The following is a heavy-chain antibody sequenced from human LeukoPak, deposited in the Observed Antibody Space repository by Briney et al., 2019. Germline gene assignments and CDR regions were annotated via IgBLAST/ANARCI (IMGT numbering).Heavy chain of an antibody. CDR3: ARVVVVGDYYYYYMDV. Sequence: GESLKISCKGSGYSFTSYWIGWVRQMPGKGLEWMGIIYPGDSDTRYSPSFQGQVTISADKSISTAYLQWRSLKASDTAMYYCARVVVVGDYYYYYMDVWGKGTTVTVSS. V-gene: IGHV5-51*01. J-gene: IGHJ6*03. CDR1: GYSFTSYW. D-gene: IGHD2-15*01. CDR2: IYPGDSDT.